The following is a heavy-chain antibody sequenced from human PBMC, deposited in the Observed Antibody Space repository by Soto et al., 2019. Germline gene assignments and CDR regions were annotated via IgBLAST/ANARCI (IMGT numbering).Heavy chain of an antibody. J-gene: IGHJ4*02. CDR3: ARRSSGWYFDY. D-gene: IGHD6-19*01. V-gene: IGHV3-23*01. Sequence: EVQLLESGGGLVQPGGSLRLSCAAPGFTFSNYAMNWVRQAPGQGLEWVSVISGSGGSTYYADSVKGRFTISRDNSKNTLYLQMNSLRGEDTAVYYCARRSSGWYFDYWGQGTLVTVSS. CDR2: ISGSGGST. CDR1: GFTFSNYA.